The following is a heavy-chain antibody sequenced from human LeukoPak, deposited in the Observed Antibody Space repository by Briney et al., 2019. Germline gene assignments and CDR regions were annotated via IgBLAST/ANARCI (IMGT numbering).Heavy chain of an antibody. J-gene: IGHJ4*02. CDR2: ISWNGEHI. CDR3: AKDGGAGCSDDWCPPDS. CDR1: GFKLGGYA. Sequence: LPGGSLRLSCAASGFKLGGYAMHWVRHPPRKGMEWDSGISWNGEHIMYADSVKGRFTISRDNGKKPTYLQMNRLKAADTAITFCAKDGGAGCSDDWCPPDSWGQGTLVTVSS. V-gene: IGHV3-9*01. D-gene: IGHD3-9*01.